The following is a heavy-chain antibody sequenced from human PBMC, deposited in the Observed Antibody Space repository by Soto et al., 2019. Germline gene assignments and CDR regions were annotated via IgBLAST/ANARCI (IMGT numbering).Heavy chain of an antibody. V-gene: IGHV5-51*01. CDR3: ARDMVRGKNYYGVDV. CDR2: IYPGDSDT. CDR1: GYNFTSYW. Sequence: GASLKISCKGSGYNFTSYWIGWVRQIPGKGLEWMGIIYPGDSDTRYSPSLQGQVTISAEKSISTAYLKWSSLKASDTAVYYCARDMVRGKNYYGVDVWGQGTTVTVS. J-gene: IGHJ6*02. D-gene: IGHD3-10*01.